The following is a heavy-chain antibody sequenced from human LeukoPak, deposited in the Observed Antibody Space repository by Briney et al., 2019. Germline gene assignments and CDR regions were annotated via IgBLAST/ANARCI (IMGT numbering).Heavy chain of an antibody. J-gene: IGHJ4*02. Sequence: GESLKISCAASGFTVSSNYMSWVRQAPGKGLEWVAVIYSGGSTYYADSVKGRFTISRDNSKNTLYLQMNSLRAEDTAVYYCARDSGGYSHWGQGTLVTVSS. CDR2: IYSGGST. D-gene: IGHD3-22*01. CDR1: GFTVSSNY. V-gene: IGHV3-53*01. CDR3: ARDSGGYSH.